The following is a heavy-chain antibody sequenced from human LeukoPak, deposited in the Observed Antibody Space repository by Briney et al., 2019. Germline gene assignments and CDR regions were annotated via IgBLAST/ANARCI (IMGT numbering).Heavy chain of an antibody. Sequence: GGSLRLSCAAPGFSFSSNWMGWVRQAPGKGLKWVAHIKRDGSQKYYLDSVKGRFTISRDNSKNTLYQQMNSLRAEDTALYYCAIREPIGYWGQGTLVTVSS. CDR2: IKRDGSQK. CDR1: GFSFSSNW. D-gene: IGHD1-14*01. V-gene: IGHV3-7*03. J-gene: IGHJ4*02. CDR3: AIREPIGY.